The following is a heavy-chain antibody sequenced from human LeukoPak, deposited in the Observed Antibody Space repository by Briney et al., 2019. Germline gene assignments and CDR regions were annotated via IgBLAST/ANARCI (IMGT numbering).Heavy chain of an antibody. CDR2: IWYDGSNK. D-gene: IGHD3-10*01. CDR3: ARDNPRLLWFGELDY. Sequence: GGSLRLSCAASGFTFGSYGMHWVRQTPGKGLEWVAVIWYDGSNKYYADSVKGRFTISRDNSKNTLYLQMNSLRAEDTAVYYCARDNPRLLWFGELDYWGQGTLVTVSS. J-gene: IGHJ4*02. CDR1: GFTFGSYG. V-gene: IGHV3-33*01.